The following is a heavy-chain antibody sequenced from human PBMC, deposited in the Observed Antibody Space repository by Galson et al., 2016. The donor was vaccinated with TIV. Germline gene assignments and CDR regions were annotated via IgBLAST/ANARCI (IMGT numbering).Heavy chain of an antibody. J-gene: IGHJ6*02. CDR2: ISFDASSK. Sequence: SLRLSCAASGFTFSRYAMHWARQAPGKGLEWLAVISFDASSKWYADSVKGRFTVSIDTSKDTLYLQVDTLRPEDTAVYYCVRDGSYYAGSGSPSMDVWGHGTAVSVSS. CDR3: VRDGSYYAGSGSPSMDV. V-gene: IGHV3-30*04. CDR1: GFTFSRYA. D-gene: IGHD3-10*01.